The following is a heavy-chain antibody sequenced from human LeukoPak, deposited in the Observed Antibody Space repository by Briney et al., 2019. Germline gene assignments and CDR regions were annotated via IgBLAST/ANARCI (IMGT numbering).Heavy chain of an antibody. CDR3: ARRGRPHSYSGSHQDY. CDR2: INHSGST. Sequence: SETLSLTCAVYGGSFSGYYWSWIRQPPGKGLEWIGEINHSGSTNYNPSLKSRVTISVDTSKNQFSLKLSSVTAADTAVYYCARRGRPHSYSGSHQDYWGQGTLVTVSS. D-gene: IGHD1-26*01. J-gene: IGHJ4*02. V-gene: IGHV4-34*01. CDR1: GGSFSGYY.